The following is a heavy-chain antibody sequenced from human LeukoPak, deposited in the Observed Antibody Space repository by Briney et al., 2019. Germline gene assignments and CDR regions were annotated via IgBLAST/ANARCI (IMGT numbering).Heavy chain of an antibody. Sequence: ASVKVSCKASGYTYTSCGISWVRQAPGQGLEWMGRISAYNGDTNYAQKLQGRVTMTTDTSTSTAYMELRSLRSDDTAVYYCARVKYSNSWGHYYYYMDVWGKGTTVTVSS. CDR3: ARVKYSNSWGHYYYYMDV. J-gene: IGHJ6*03. CDR2: ISAYNGDT. D-gene: IGHD6-6*01. V-gene: IGHV1-18*01. CDR1: GYTYTSCG.